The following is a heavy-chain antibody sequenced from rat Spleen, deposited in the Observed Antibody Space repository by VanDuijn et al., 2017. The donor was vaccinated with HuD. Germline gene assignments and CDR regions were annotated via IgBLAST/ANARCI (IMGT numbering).Heavy chain of an antibody. CDR2: ISDDGSIT. Sequence: EVQLVESGGGLVQPGRSLKLSCAASGFTFSNYGMHWIRQAPTKGLEWVASISDDGSITYYRDSVKGRFTISRDNAKSTLYLQMNSLRSEDTATYYCTTLLPEYNSPYWYFDFWGPGTMVTVSS. CDR1: GFTFSNYG. CDR3: TTLLPEYNSPYWYFDF. V-gene: IGHV5-29*01. D-gene: IGHD1-4*01. J-gene: IGHJ1*01.